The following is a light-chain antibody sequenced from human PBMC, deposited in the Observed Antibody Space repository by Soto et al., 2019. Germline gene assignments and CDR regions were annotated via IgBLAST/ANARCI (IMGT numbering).Light chain of an antibody. Sequence: EIVLTQSPGTLSLSPGERATLSCRASQSVSGMAWYQQVRGQAPRLLIYGASTRATGIPDRFSGSGSGTDFTLTISRLEPEDFSVYYCQQYGTSLLTFGQGTRLDIK. V-gene: IGKV3-20*01. CDR3: QQYGTSLLT. CDR1: QSVSG. CDR2: GAS. J-gene: IGKJ5*01.